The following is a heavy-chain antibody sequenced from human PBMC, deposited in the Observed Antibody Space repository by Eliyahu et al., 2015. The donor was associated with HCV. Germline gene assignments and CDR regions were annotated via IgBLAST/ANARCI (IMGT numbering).Heavy chain of an antibody. Sequence: VQLVQSGGGLIQPGGSLRLSCAASGFTVSSNYMSWVRQAPGKGLEWVSVIFSDGTAYYADSVKGRFTVSRDTSKNTLYLQMSSLRAEDTALYYCAREGFYYVSGSYVFDYWGQGTLVTVSS. CDR1: GFTVSSNY. V-gene: IGHV3-53*01. CDR2: IFSDGTA. D-gene: IGHD3-10*01. J-gene: IGHJ4*02. CDR3: AREGFYYVSGSYVFDY.